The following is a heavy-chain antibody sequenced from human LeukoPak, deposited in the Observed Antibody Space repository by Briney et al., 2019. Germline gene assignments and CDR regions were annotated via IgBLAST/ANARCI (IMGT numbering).Heavy chain of an antibody. CDR2: ISYDGSNK. J-gene: IGHJ4*02. CDR3: ARDLGDYGDYEYYFDY. V-gene: IGHV3-30-3*01. CDR1: GFTFSSYA. Sequence: PGGSLRLSCAASGFTFSSYAMHWVRQAPGKGLEWVAVISYDGSNKYYADSVKGRFTISRDNSKNTLYLQMNSLRAEDTAVYYCARDLGDYGDYEYYFDYWGQGTLVTVSS. D-gene: IGHD4-17*01.